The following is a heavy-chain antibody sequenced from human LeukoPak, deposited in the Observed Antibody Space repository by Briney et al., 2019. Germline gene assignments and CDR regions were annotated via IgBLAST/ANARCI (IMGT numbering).Heavy chain of an antibody. J-gene: IGHJ4*02. CDR3: ARGGDILTGYYGLFDY. D-gene: IGHD3-9*01. V-gene: IGHV3-74*01. Sequence: GGSLRLSCAASGFTFSSYGMNWVRQAPGKGLVWVSRINSDGSSTSYADSVKGRFTISRDNAKNTLYLQMNSLRAEDTAVYYCARGGDILTGYYGLFDYWGQGTLVTVSS. CDR1: GFTFSSYG. CDR2: INSDGSST.